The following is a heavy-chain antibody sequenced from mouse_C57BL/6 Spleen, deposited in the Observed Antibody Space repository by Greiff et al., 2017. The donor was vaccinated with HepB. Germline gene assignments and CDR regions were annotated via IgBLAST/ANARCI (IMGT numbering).Heavy chain of an antibody. CDR2: ISSGRSTI. Sequence: EVQLVESGGGLVKPGGSLKLSCAASGFTFSDYGMHWVRQAPEKGLEWVAYISSGRSTIYYADTVKGRFTISRDNAKNTLFLQMTSLRSEDTAMYYCAREGYGDYDWFAYWGQGTLVTVSA. J-gene: IGHJ3*01. D-gene: IGHD2-4*01. CDR3: AREGYGDYDWFAY. V-gene: IGHV5-17*01. CDR1: GFTFSDYG.